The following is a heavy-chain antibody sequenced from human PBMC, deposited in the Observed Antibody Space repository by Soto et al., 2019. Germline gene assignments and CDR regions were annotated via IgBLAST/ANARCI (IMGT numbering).Heavy chain of an antibody. CDR2: ISHIGSV. V-gene: IGHV4-4*02. Sequence: HVLLQESGPGLVQPSGTLSLSCVVSGVSISSNYYWGWVRQPPGKGLEWLGDISHIGSVNYNPSLTSRVPISMDKSQNQFSLKVNSVTAADTAVYYCARSFGWYAIDYWGQGTLVIVSS. J-gene: IGHJ4*02. D-gene: IGHD6-19*01. CDR3: ARSFGWYAIDY. CDR1: GVSISSNYY.